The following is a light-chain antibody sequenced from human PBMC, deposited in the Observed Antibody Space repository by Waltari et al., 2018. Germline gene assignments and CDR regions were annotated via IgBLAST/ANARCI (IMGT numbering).Light chain of an antibody. J-gene: IGKJ2*01. CDR2: WAT. CDR1: QSIFSRSKNRNH. V-gene: IGKV4-1*01. CDR3: LQYYNTPRS. Sequence: DIVMTQSPDSLAVSLGERATINCKASQSIFSRSKNRNHLAWYQHKPGQPPRLLIYWATIRESGVPDRFSGSGSGTDFALTISSLQAEDVAIYFCLQYYNTPRSFGQGTKLEIK.